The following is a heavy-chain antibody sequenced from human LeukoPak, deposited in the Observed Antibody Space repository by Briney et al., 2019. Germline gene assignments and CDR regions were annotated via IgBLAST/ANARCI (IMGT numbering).Heavy chain of an antibody. Sequence: ASVKVSCKASGYTFTSYYMHWVRQAPGQGLEWMGIINPSGGSTSYAQKFQGRVTMTRDTSTSTVYMELSSLRSEDTAVYYCARDPTKLNSPVRRHFDYWGQGTLVTVSS. CDR3: ARDPTKLNSPVRRHFDY. D-gene: IGHD4-23*01. CDR1: GYTFTSYY. J-gene: IGHJ4*02. CDR2: INPSGGST. V-gene: IGHV1-46*01.